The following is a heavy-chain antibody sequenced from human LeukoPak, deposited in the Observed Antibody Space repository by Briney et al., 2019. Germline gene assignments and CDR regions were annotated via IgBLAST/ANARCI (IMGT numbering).Heavy chain of an antibody. V-gene: IGHV3-21*01. CDR3: ARPYYDSSGYYRFDY. D-gene: IGHD3-22*01. J-gene: IGHJ4*02. Sequence: KSGGSLRLSCAASGFTSRSYWMNWVRQAPGKGLEWVSSISSSSNYIYYADSVKGRFTISRDNAKNSLYLQMNSLRAEDTAVYYCARPYYDSSGYYRFDYWGQGTLVTVSS. CDR2: ISSSSNYI. CDR1: GFTSRSYW.